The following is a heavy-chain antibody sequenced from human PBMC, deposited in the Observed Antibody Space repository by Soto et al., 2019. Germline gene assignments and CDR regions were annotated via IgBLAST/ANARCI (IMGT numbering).Heavy chain of an antibody. D-gene: IGHD1-26*01. J-gene: IGHJ6*02. CDR2: IYYSGST. CDR3: ARVGATMYYYYGMDV. V-gene: IGHV4-39*01. CDR1: SGSISSSSYY. Sequence: PSETLSLTCTVSSGSISSSSYYWGWIRQPPGKGLEWIGSIYYSGSTYYNPSLKSRVTISVDTSKNQFSLKLSSVTAADTAVYYCARVGATMYYYYGMDVWGQGTTVTVSS.